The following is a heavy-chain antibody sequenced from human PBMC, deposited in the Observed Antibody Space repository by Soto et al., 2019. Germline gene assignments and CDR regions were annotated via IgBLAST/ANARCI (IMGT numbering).Heavy chain of an antibody. CDR2: IYYSGST. CDR1: GGSISSYY. Sequence: KPSETLSLTCTVSGGSISSYYWSWIRQPPGKGLEWIGYIYYSGSTNYNPSLKSRVTISVDTSKNQFSLKLSSVTAADTAVYYCARKDPRDGYNYPYYYYGMDVWGQGTTVTVSS. D-gene: IGHD1-1*01. CDR3: ARKDPRDGYNYPYYYYGMDV. V-gene: IGHV4-59*01. J-gene: IGHJ6*02.